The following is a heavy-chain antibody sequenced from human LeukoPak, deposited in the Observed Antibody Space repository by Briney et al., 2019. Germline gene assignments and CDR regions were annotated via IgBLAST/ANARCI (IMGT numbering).Heavy chain of an antibody. CDR3: AKDHATYGQRRDWTFDI. CDR2: ISGSGGNT. V-gene: IGHV3-23*01. D-gene: IGHD4/OR15-4a*01. Sequence: GGSLRLSCAASGFTFSSYAMSWVRQAPGKGLEWVSAISGSGGNTYYADSVKGRFTISRDNSKNTLYLQMNSLRAEDTAVYHCAKDHATYGQRRDWTFDIWGQGTMVTVSS. CDR1: GFTFSSYA. J-gene: IGHJ3*02.